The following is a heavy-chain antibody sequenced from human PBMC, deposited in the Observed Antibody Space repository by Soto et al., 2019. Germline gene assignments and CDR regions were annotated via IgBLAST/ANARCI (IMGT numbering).Heavy chain of an antibody. D-gene: IGHD4-17*01. J-gene: IGHJ4*02. Sequence: GGSLRLSCAASGFTFSIYAMSWVRQAPGKGLEWVSAISGSGGSTYYADSVKGRFTISRDNSKNTLYLQMNSLRAEDTAVYYCAKDGGSTVTPYYFDYWGQGTLVTVSS. CDR2: ISGSGGST. CDR3: AKDGGSTVTPYYFDY. CDR1: GFTFSIYA. V-gene: IGHV3-23*01.